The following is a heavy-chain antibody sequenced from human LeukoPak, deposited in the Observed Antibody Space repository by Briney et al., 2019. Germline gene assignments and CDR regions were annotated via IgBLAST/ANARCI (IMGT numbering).Heavy chain of an antibody. CDR2: IVVGSGNT. J-gene: IGHJ4*02. D-gene: IGHD3-9*01. CDR3: AAGLRYFDWLPPLGY. V-gene: IGHV1-58*01. CDR1: GFTFTSSA. Sequence: SVKVSCKASGFTFTSSAVQWVRQARGQRLEWIGWIVVGSGNTNYAQKFQERVTITRDMSTSTAYMELSSLRSEDTAVYYRAAGLRYFDWLPPLGYWGQGTLVTVSS.